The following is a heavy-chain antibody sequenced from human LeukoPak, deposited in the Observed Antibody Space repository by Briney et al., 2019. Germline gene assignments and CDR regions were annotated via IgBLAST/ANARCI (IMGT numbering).Heavy chain of an antibody. Sequence: GASVKVSCKASGYTFTSYYMHWVRQAPGQGLEWMGIINPSGGSTSYAQKFQGRVAMTRDTSTSTVYMELSSLRSEDTAVYYCARAVGYCSGGSCPIDYWGQGTLVTVSS. CDR2: INPSGGST. CDR3: ARAVGYCSGGSCPIDY. V-gene: IGHV1-46*01. D-gene: IGHD2-15*01. CDR1: GYTFTSYY. J-gene: IGHJ4*02.